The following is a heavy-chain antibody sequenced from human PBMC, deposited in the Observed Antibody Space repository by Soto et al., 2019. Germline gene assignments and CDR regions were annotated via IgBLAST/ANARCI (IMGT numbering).Heavy chain of an antibody. CDR2: AYYRSRWHY. J-gene: IGHJ4*02. V-gene: IGHV6-1*01. D-gene: IGHD1-26*01. CDR3: ARDPPDFNSGFDY. Sequence: SQTLSLTCAISGDSVSNNGATWNCIIHSPSRCLEWLGRAYYRSRWHYDYATSVRSRITINPDTSKNQFSLQLNSVTPEDTAVYYCARDPPDFNSGFDYWGQGTLVTVSS. CDR1: GDSVSNNGAT.